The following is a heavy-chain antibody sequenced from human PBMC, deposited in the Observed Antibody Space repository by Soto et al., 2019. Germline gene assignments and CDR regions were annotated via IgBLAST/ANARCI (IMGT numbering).Heavy chain of an antibody. J-gene: IGHJ6*02. CDR1: GGSISSYF. Sequence: SETLSLTCTVSGGSISSYFWSWIRQPPGKGLEWIGYIYDTGSTNYNPSLKSRVTISVDTSKNQFSLKLSSVTAADTAVYYCARGRRMVTVHYYYYGMDVWGQGTTVTVSS. CDR2: IYDTGST. V-gene: IGHV4-59*12. D-gene: IGHD5-18*01. CDR3: ARGRRMVTVHYYYYGMDV.